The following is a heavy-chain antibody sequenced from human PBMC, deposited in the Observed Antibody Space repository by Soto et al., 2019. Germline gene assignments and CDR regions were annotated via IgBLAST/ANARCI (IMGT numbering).Heavy chain of an antibody. V-gene: IGHV5-10-1*01. Sequence: PGESLKISCKGSGYSFTGHYITWVRQMPGKGLEWMGRIDAYDSYTNYSPSFQGHVTISADKSISTVYLQWSSLRASDSAMYYCARHETGYDSSFDYWGQGTLVTVSS. D-gene: IGHD5-12*01. CDR1: GYSFTGHY. J-gene: IGHJ4*02. CDR2: IDAYDSYT. CDR3: ARHETGYDSSFDY.